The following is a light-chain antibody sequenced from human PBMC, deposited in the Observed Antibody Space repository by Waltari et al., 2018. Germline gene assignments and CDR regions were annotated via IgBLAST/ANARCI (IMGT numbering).Light chain of an antibody. CDR1: SSNIGRNF. J-gene: IGLJ2*01. CDR3: ATWDGSLSAVV. CDR2: RND. Sequence: QSVVTQPPSASGTPGQRFTISCSGSSSNIGRNFCYWYQQLPGATPKVLTFRNDRRPAGVPDRFSGSKSGTSASLDISGLRSEDEANYYCATWDGSLSAVVFGGGTKLTVL. V-gene: IGLV1-47*01.